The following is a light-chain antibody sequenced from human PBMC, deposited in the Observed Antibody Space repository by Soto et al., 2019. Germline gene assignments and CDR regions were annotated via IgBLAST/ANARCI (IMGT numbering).Light chain of an antibody. CDR1: NSDVGSYNL. CDR3: CSCAGSSTYVV. CDR2: EGS. J-gene: IGLJ2*01. Sequence: QSVLTQPASVSGSPGQSITISCTGTNSDVGSYNLVSWYQQHPGKAPKLMIFEGSRRHSGVSNRFSGSKSGNTASLAISGLQAEDAADYYCCSCAGSSTYVVFGGGTKLTVL. V-gene: IGLV2-23*01.